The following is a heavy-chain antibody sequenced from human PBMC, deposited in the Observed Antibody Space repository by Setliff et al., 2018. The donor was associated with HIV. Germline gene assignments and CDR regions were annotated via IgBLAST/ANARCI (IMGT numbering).Heavy chain of an antibody. CDR2: IIPLYGTP. CDR3: ARDRGSRSSNYYGPSGY. CDR1: GGTLSSNA. J-gene: IGHJ4*02. D-gene: IGHD3-16*01. Sequence: KVSCKASGGTLSSNAISWVRQAPGQGLEWMGGIIPLYGTPDFAQKFQGRLIISVDEATSTAYMELSSLRSEDTAVYFCARDRGSRSSNYYGPSGYWGQGTQVTVSS. V-gene: IGHV1-69*01.